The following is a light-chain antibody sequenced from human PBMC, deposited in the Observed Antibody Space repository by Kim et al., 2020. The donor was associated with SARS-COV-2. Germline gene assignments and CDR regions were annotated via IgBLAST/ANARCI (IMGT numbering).Light chain of an antibody. CDR1: SLRSYY. Sequence: SSELTQDPAVSVALGQTVRIPCQGDSLRSYYASWYQQKPGQAPVLVIYGKNNRPSGIPDRFSGSSSGNTASLTITGAQAEDEADYYCNSRDSSGNPLLFAEGTQLTFL. CDR2: GKN. V-gene: IGLV3-19*01. CDR3: NSRDSSGNPLL. J-gene: IGLJ3*02.